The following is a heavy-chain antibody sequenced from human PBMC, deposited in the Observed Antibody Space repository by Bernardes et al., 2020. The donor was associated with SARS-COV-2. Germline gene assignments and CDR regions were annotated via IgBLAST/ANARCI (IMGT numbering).Heavy chain of an antibody. Sequence: GGSLRLSCAASGFTFSRHYMHWVRQVPGTGLAWVAEIRGDGGTTRYADSVEGRFTISRDNAKNTLYLQMYSLGVEDTAVYYCVRGTIDWKGYDYWGRGSLVTVSS. V-gene: IGHV3-74*01. D-gene: IGHD3-9*01. CDR1: GFTFSRHY. J-gene: IGHJ4*02. CDR2: IRGDGGTT. CDR3: VRGTIDWKGYDY.